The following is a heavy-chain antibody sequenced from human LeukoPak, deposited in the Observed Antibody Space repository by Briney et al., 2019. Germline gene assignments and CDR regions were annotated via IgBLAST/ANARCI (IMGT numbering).Heavy chain of an antibody. CDR2: IYYSGST. CDR1: GGSISSGDYY. CDR3: ARVNVGPDGYEYTSMGDY. J-gene: IGHJ4*02. Sequence: PSQTLSLTCTVSGGSISSGDYYWSWIRQPPGKGLEWIGYIYYSGSTYYNPSLKSRVTISVDTSKNQFSLKLSSVTAADTAVYYCARVNVGPDGYEYTSMGDYWGQGTLVTVSS. D-gene: IGHD5-12*01. V-gene: IGHV4-30-4*01.